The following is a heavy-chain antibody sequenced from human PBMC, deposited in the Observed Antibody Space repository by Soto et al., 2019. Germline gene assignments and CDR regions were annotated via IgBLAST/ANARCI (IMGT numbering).Heavy chain of an antibody. CDR2: ISGSGGST. D-gene: IGHD4-17*01. J-gene: IGHJ3*02. Sequence: EVQLLESGGGLVQPGGSLRLSCAASGFTFSSYAMSWVRQAPGKGLERVSAISGSGGSTYYADSVKGRFTISRDNSKNTLYLQMNSLRAEDTAVYYCAKGHGDGPRGYGAFDIWGQGTMFTVSS. CDR3: AKGHGDGPRGYGAFDI. CDR1: GFTFSSYA. V-gene: IGHV3-23*01.